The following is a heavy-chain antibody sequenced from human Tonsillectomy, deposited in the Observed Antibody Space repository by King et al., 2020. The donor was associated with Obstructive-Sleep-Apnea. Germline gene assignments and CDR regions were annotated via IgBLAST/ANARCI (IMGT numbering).Heavy chain of an antibody. CDR1: GYTFTGYY. CDR3: AGDKISGYGLFDY. V-gene: IGHV1-2*04. D-gene: IGHD5-12*01. Sequence: QLVQSGTEVKKPGASVKVSCKASGYTFTGYYIHWVRQAPGQGLEWMGRINPNSGGTNYAQKFQGWVPMTRATSISTAYMELCRLRSDDTAVYYCAGDKISGYGLFDYWGQGTLVTVSS. CDR2: INPNSGGT. J-gene: IGHJ4*02.